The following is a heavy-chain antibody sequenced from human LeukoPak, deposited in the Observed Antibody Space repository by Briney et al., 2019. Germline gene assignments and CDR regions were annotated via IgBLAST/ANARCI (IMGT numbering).Heavy chain of an antibody. CDR2: INDDGSDT. CDR1: GFTFKLYW. J-gene: IGHJ4*02. D-gene: IGHD6-19*01. V-gene: IGHV3-74*01. Sequence: GGSLRLSCAASGFTFKLYWMHWVRQVPGKGPVWVARINDDGSDTVYADSVKGRFTISRDNSKNTLYLQMNSLRAEDTAVYYCAREMIAVAGFDYWGQGTLVTVSS. CDR3: AREMIAVAGFDY.